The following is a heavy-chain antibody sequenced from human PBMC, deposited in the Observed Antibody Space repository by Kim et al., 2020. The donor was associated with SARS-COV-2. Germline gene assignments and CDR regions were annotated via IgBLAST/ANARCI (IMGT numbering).Heavy chain of an antibody. J-gene: IGHJ4*02. CDR3: ARGTTVTTLFDY. V-gene: IGHV1-69*04. Sequence: NYAQKFQGRVTITADKSTSTAYMELSSLRSEDTAVYYCARGTTVTTLFDYWGQGTLVTVSS. D-gene: IGHD4-17*01.